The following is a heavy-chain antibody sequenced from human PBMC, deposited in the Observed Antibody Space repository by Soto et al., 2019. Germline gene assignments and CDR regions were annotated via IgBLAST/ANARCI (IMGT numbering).Heavy chain of an antibody. V-gene: IGHV3-30-3*01. J-gene: IGHJ4*02. D-gene: IGHD3-10*01. CDR3: ARDPSGSRHFDY. Sequence: QVQLVESGGGVVQPGRSLRLSCAASRFTFSSYAMHWVRQAPGKGLEWVADISYDGSSKYYEDSVKGRFSISRDNSNNKLYLQMNGLRTEDTAVYYCARDPSGSRHFDYWGQGTLVTVSS. CDR1: RFTFSSYA. CDR2: ISYDGSSK.